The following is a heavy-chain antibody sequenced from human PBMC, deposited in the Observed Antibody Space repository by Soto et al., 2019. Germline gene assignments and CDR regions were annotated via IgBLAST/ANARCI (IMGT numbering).Heavy chain of an antibody. D-gene: IGHD4-17*01. CDR3: TTRGEYGDYYYYYGMDV. Sequence: PGGSLRLSCAASGFTFSNAWMSWVRQAPGKGLEWVGRIKSKTDGGTTDYAAPVKGRFTISRDDSKNTLYLQMNSLKTEDTAVYYCTTRGEYGDYYYYYGMDVWGQGTTVTVSS. V-gene: IGHV3-15*01. CDR1: GFTFSNAW. CDR2: IKSKTDGGTT. J-gene: IGHJ6*02.